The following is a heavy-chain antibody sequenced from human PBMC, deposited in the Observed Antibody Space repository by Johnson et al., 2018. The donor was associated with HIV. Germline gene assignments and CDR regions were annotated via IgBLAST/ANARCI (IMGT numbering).Heavy chain of an antibody. J-gene: IGHJ3*02. V-gene: IGHV3-30*04. Sequence: QVQLVESGGGVVQPGRSRRLSCVGSGFSFSNYALHFVRQAPGKGLEWVALISYDGNHKTYADSVKGRFTISRDNSKNTLFLQMNSLRPEDTAVYYCATVGRKTETAQSAFHMWGQGTLVTVSS. CDR1: GFSFSNYA. D-gene: IGHD1-1*01. CDR3: ATVGRKTETAQSAFHM. CDR2: ISYDGNHK.